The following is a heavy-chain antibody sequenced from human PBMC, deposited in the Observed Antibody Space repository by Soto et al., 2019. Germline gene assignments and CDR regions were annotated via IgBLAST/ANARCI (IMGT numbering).Heavy chain of an antibody. CDR2: ISAYNGNT. Sequence: QVQLVQSGAEVKKPGASVKVSCKASGYTFTSYGISWVRQAPGQGLEWMGWISAYNGNTNYAQKLQGRVTMTTDTSTSKGYMELRSLRSDDTAVYYWAREGQDTAMVKKGGWFDPWGQGTLVTVSS. J-gene: IGHJ5*02. V-gene: IGHV1-18*01. CDR3: AREGQDTAMVKKGGWFDP. D-gene: IGHD5-18*01. CDR1: GYTFTSYG.